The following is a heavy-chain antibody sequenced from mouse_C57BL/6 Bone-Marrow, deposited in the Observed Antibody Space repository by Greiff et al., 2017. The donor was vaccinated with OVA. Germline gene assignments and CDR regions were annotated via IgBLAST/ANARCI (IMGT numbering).Heavy chain of an antibody. CDR2: IWSGGST. CDR3: ARIPDGTWRAFAY. D-gene: IGHD2-1*01. Sequence: VQLQQSGPGLVQPSQSLSITCTVSGFALTSYGVHWVRQSPGKGLEWLGVIWSGGSTDYNAAFISRLSISKDNYKSQVFFNMNSLQADDTAMYYCARIPDGTWRAFAYWGQGTLVTVSA. V-gene: IGHV2-2*01. CDR1: GFALTSYG. J-gene: IGHJ3*01.